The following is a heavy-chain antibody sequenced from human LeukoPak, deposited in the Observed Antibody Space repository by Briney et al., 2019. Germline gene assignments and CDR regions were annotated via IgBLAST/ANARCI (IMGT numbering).Heavy chain of an antibody. Sequence: GASVKVSCKASGYTFTSYGISWVRQAPGQGLEWMGWISAYNGNTNYAQKLQGRVTMTTDTSTSTAYMELRSLRSDDTAVYYCARRRPDDYGGHYFDYWGQGTLVTVSS. J-gene: IGHJ4*02. CDR3: ARRRPDDYGGHYFDY. CDR1: GYTFTSYG. V-gene: IGHV1-18*01. D-gene: IGHD4-23*01. CDR2: ISAYNGNT.